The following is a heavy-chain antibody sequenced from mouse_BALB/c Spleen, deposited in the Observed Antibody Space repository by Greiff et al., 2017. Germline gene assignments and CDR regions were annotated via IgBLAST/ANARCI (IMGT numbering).Heavy chain of an antibody. CDR2: IWSGGST. CDR1: GFSLTSYG. D-gene: IGHD2-4*01. V-gene: IGHV2-2*02. Sequence: VKLVESGPGLVQPSQSLSITCTVSGFSLTSYGVHWVRQSPGKGLEWLGVIWSGGSTDYNAAFISRLSISKDNSKSQVFFKMNSLQANDTAIYYCARHYDYEAWFAYWGQGTLVTVSA. J-gene: IGHJ3*01. CDR3: ARHYDYEAWFAY.